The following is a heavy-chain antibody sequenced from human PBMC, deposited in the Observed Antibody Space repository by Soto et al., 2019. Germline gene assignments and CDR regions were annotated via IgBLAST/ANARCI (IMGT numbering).Heavy chain of an antibody. CDR1: GGSFSGYY. J-gene: IGHJ5*02. V-gene: IGHV4-34*01. D-gene: IGHD6-13*01. CDR2: INHSGST. CDR3: GRGGPPIAAAARNWFGP. Sequence: QVQLQQWGAGLLKPSETLSLTCAVYGGSFSGYYWSWIRHPPGKGLEWIGEINHSGSTNYNPSLKRRVTISVDTSKSQFSLKLGSVTAADTAVYYCGRGGPPIAAAARNWFGPWGQGTLVTVFS.